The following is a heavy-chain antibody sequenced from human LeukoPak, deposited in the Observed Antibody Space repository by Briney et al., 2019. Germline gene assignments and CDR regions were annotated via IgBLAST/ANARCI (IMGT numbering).Heavy chain of an antibody. CDR3: ARYPRSDYCSGGSCYSGDFDY. Sequence: SVKVSCKASGGTFSSYAISWVRQAPGQGLEWMGGIIPIFGTANYVQKFQGRVTITADKSTSTAYMELSSLRSEDTAVYYCARYPRSDYCSGGSCYSGDFDYWGQGTLVTVSS. D-gene: IGHD2-15*01. J-gene: IGHJ4*02. V-gene: IGHV1-69*06. CDR2: IIPIFGTA. CDR1: GGTFSSYA.